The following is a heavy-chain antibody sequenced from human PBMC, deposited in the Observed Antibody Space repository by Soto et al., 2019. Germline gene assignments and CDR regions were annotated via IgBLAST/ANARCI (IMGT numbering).Heavy chain of an antibody. CDR2: ISSSSSTI. D-gene: IGHD4-4*01. J-gene: IGHJ6*02. CDR1: GFTFSSYS. CDR3: ARDRIAYSNYHHGMDV. V-gene: IGHV3-48*02. Sequence: HPGGSLRLSCAASGFTFSSYSMNWVRQAPGKGLEWVSYISSSSSTIYYADSVKGRFTISRDNAKNSLYLQMNSLRDEDTAVYYCARDRIAYSNYHHGMDVWGQGTTVTVSS.